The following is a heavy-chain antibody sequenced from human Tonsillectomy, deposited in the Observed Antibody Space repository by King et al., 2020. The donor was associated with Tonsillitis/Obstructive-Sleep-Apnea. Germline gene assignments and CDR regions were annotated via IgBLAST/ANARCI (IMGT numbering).Heavy chain of an antibody. CDR3: ARVRKGECSSPRGNYYYLYRDV. D-gene: IGHD6-6*01. V-gene: IGHV4-59*01. Sequence: QLQESGPGLVKPSETLSLTCTVSGGSMSSYYWSWIRQPPGKGLEWIGCIYYTGGTNHNPSLKSRVTISVDRSKNQFSLKLTSVTAADTAVYYCARVRKGECSSPRGNYYYLYRDVGGEGTAVPV. CDR2: IYYTGGT. J-gene: IGHJ6*03. CDR1: GGSMSSYY.